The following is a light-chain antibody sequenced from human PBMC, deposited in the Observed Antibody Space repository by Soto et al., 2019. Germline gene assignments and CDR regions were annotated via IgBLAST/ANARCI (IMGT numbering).Light chain of an antibody. CDR2: NNN. CDR1: ISNIGAGYD. CDR3: QSYDSSLSGSV. V-gene: IGLV1-40*01. J-gene: IGLJ3*02. Sequence: QSVLTQPPSVSGAPGQRVTISCTGSISNIGAGYDVHWYQQLPGTAPKLLIYNNNNRPSGVPDRFSGSKSGTSASLAITGLQAEDEADYYCQSYDSSLSGSVFGGGTKVTV.